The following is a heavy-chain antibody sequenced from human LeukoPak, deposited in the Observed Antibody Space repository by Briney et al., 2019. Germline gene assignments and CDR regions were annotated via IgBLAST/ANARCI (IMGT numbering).Heavy chain of an antibody. CDR2: INRDGHSI. CDR3: VRLSRAGD. V-gene: IGHV3-74*01. J-gene: IGHJ4*02. CDR1: GFTFSSSW. Sequence: GGSLRLSCAASGFTFSSSWMHWVRQAPGKGLVWVSRINRDGHSINYADPVKGRFTISRDNAKNTLYLQMNSLRAEDTAVYYCVRLSRAGDWGQGALVTVSS.